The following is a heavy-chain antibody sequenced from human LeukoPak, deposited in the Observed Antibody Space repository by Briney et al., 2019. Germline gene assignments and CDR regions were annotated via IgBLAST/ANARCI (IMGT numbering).Heavy chain of an antibody. J-gene: IGHJ4*02. Sequence: PSETLSLTCTVSGGSISSYYWSWIRQPAGKGLEWIGRIYTSGSTNYNPSLKSRVTISVDTSKNQFSLKLSSVTAADTAVYYCARDSFAGYSSGWPSTYYFDYWGQGTLVTVSS. D-gene: IGHD6-19*01. CDR2: IYTSGST. V-gene: IGHV4-4*07. CDR3: ARDSFAGYSSGWPSTYYFDY. CDR1: GGSISSYY.